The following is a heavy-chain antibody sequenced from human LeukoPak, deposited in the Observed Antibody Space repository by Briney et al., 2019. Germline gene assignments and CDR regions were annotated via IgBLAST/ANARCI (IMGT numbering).Heavy chain of an antibody. J-gene: IGHJ4*02. CDR3: ARDWRE. V-gene: IGHV4-39*07. Sequence: PSETLSLTCTVSGGTIDDSRYYWGWIRQPPGKGLEWIGSIHSSGNTFYNPSLKSRVTISVDTSNNQFYLKLHSVNAADTAVYYCARDWREWGQGTLVTVSS. D-gene: IGHD3-3*01. CDR2: IHSSGNT. CDR1: GGTIDDSRYY.